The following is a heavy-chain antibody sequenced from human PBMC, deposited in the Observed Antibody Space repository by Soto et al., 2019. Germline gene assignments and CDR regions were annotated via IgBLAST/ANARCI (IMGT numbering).Heavy chain of an antibody. Sequence: PSETLSLTCTVSGGSISSYYWSWIRQPPGKGLEWIGYIYYSASTNYSPSLKSRVTISVDTSKNQFSLNLSSVTAADTAVYYCARHLPYCGGDCSSLDYWGQGTLVTVS. D-gene: IGHD2-21*02. V-gene: IGHV4-59*08. CDR3: ARHLPYCGGDCSSLDY. J-gene: IGHJ4*02. CDR2: IYYSAST. CDR1: GGSISSYY.